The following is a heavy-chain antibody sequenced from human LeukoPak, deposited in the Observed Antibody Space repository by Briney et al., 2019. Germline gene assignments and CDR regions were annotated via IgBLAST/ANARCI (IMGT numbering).Heavy chain of an antibody. CDR1: GYTFTNYY. Sequence: ASVKVSCKASGYTFTNYYITWVRQAPGQGLEWMGWISAYNGYTNYAQKLQGRVTMTTDTSTSTAYMELSRLRSDDTAVYYCARDLEPYGSDAFDIWGQGTMVTVSS. CDR2: ISAYNGYT. V-gene: IGHV1-18*01. CDR3: ARDLEPYGSDAFDI. J-gene: IGHJ3*02. D-gene: IGHD3-10*01.